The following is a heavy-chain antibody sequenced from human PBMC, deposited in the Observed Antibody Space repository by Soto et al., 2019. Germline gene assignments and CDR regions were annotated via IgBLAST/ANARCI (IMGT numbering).Heavy chain of an antibody. V-gene: IGHV4-34*01. CDR3: AKERYYYDSSGYYPLGY. CDR1: GGSFSGYY. Sequence: PSETLSLTCAVYGGSFSGYYWSWIRQPPGKGLEWIGEINHSGSTNYNPSLKSRVTISVDTSKNQFSLKLSSVTAADTAVYYCAKERYYYDSSGYYPLGYWGQGTLVTVSS. J-gene: IGHJ4*02. CDR2: INHSGST. D-gene: IGHD3-22*01.